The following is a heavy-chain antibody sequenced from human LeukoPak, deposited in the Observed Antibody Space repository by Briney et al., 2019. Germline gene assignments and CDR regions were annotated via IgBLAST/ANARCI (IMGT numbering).Heavy chain of an antibody. Sequence: GGSLRLSCAASGFTFSDYYMSWIRQAPGKGLEWVSYISSSGSTIYYADSVKGRFTISRGNAKNSLYLQMNSLRAEDTAVYYCAKETMGYSWDYWGQGTLVTVSS. D-gene: IGHD1-26*01. CDR2: ISSSGSTI. CDR1: GFTFSDYY. CDR3: AKETMGYSWDY. V-gene: IGHV3-11*01. J-gene: IGHJ4*02.